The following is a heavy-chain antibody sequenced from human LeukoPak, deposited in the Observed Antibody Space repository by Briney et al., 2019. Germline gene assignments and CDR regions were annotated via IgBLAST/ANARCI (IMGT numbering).Heavy chain of an antibody. Sequence: QPGGSLRLPCAASGLTFSGSAMSWVRQAPGKGLEWVSLISGSGNSTYYADSVKGRFTISRDNSKNTLYLQMNGLRAEDTAVYYCAKVLVLVSANRYYFDYWGQGTLVTVSS. V-gene: IGHV3-23*01. J-gene: IGHJ4*02. CDR1: GLTFSGSA. CDR3: AKVLVLVSANRYYFDY. D-gene: IGHD2-15*01. CDR2: ISGSGNST.